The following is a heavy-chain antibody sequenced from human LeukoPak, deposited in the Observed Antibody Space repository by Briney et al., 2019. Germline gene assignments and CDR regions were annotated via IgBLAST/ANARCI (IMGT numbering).Heavy chain of an antibody. J-gene: IGHJ4*02. CDR2: IYYSGST. CDR3: ARDEGVWWGGYYDSSGYFNFDY. Sequence: SETLSLTCTVSGGSISSYYWSWIRQPPGKGLEWIGYIYYSGSTNYNPSLKSRVTISVDTSKNQFSLKLSSVTAADTAVYYCARDEGVWWGGYYDSSGYFNFDYWGQGTLVTVSS. CDR1: GGSISSYY. D-gene: IGHD3-22*01. V-gene: IGHV4-59*01.